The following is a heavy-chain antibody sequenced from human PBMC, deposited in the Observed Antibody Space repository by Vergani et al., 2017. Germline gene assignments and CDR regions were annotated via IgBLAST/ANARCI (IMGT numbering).Heavy chain of an antibody. CDR1: GYSISSGSY. D-gene: IGHD2-21*02. CDR3: ARHNLWGDSQTGIDF. CDR2: IFHSGTT. J-gene: IGHJ4*02. Sequence: QVQLQESGPGLVKPSETLSLTCAVSGYSISSGSYWAWIRQPPGKGLEWIGSIFHSGTTHYNPSIEILVTITVDTSRNQFSLSLSSVTAAETAVYYCARHNLWGDSQTGIDFWGQGTLVIVSS. V-gene: IGHV4-38-2*01.